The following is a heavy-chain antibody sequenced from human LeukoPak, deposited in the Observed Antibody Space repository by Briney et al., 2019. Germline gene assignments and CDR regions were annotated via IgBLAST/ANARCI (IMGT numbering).Heavy chain of an antibody. D-gene: IGHD2-15*01. J-gene: IGHJ6*03. CDR3: ARGGDFSYYYMDV. V-gene: IGHV4-59*01. CDR1: GGSISSYY. CDR2: IYYSGST. Sequence: SETLSLTCTVSGGSISSYYWSWIRQPPGKGLEWIGYIYYSGSTNYNPSLKSRVTISVDTSKNQFSLKLSSVTAADTAVYYCARGGDFSYYYMDVWGKGTTVTISS.